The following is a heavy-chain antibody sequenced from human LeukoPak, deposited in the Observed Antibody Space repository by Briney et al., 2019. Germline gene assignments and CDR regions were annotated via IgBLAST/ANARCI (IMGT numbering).Heavy chain of an antibody. J-gene: IGHJ5*02. CDR1: GGSISSHY. CDR2: IFDSGSN. D-gene: IGHD3-10*01. CDR3: ARHATGSYSVPWLDP. Sequence: SETLSLTCTVSGGSISSHYWSWIRQPPGKGLEWIGYIFDSGSNVYNPSLKSRVTILGDTSKNQLSLKLSSVTAADTAVYYCARHATGSYSVPWLDPWGQGTLVTVSS. V-gene: IGHV4-59*08.